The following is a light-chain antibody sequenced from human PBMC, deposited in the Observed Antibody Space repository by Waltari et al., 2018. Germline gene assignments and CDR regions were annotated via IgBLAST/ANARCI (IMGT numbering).Light chain of an antibody. V-gene: IGKV3-15*01. CDR2: GAS. CDR1: QSVSSD. J-gene: IGKJ1*01. CDR3: QQYNKWPPGT. Sequence: EVVLTQSPATLSVSLGERATLSCRASQSVSSDLAWYQQKPGQAPRIIIHGASIRATGIPGRFSGSGSGTEFTLTISSLQSEDSAVYYCQQYNKWPPGTFGQGTKVEIK.